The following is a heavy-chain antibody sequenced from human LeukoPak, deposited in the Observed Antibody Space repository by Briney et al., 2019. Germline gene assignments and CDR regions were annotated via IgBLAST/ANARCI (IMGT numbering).Heavy chain of an antibody. Sequence: PSETLSLTCTVSGYSISSGYYWGWIRQPPGKGLEWIGSIYHSGSTYYNPSLKSRVTISVDTSKNQFSLKLSSVTAADTAVYYCGRGGGVLLLLVWGKGTTVTVSS. CDR2: IYHSGST. J-gene: IGHJ6*04. V-gene: IGHV4-38-2*02. D-gene: IGHD1-26*01. CDR3: GRGGGVLLLLV. CDR1: GYSISSGYY.